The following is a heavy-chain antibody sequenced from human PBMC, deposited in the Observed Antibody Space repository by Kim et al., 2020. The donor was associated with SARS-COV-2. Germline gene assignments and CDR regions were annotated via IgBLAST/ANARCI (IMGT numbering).Heavy chain of an antibody. D-gene: IGHD1-1*01. V-gene: IGHV3-7*03. CDR1: GFTFSSYW. CDR2: IKQDGSEK. Sequence: GGSLRLSCAASGFTFSSYWMSWVRQAPGKGLEWVANIKQDGSEKYYVDSVKGRFTISRDNAKNSLYLQMNSLRAEDTAVYYCARDSKGTHYYYYGMDVWGQGTTVTVSS. CDR3: ARDSKGTHYYYYGMDV. J-gene: IGHJ6*02.